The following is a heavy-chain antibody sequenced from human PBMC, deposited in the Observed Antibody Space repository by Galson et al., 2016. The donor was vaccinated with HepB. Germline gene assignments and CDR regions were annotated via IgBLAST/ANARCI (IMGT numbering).Heavy chain of an antibody. CDR3: ARGVGDSSGYYTVFDY. CDR2: IYPGDSDI. Sequence: QSGAEVKKPEESLKISCRGSGYSFTNYWIGWVRQLPGKGLEWMGIIYPGDSDIRYSPSFQGQVTISADKFFRTAYLQWSSLKASDTAMYYCARGVGDSSGYYTVFDYWAREPWSPSPQ. D-gene: IGHD3-22*01. J-gene: IGHJ4*02. CDR1: GYSFTNYW. V-gene: IGHV5-51*01.